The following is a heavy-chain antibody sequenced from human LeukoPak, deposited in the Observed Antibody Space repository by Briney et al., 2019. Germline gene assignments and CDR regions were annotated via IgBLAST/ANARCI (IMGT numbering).Heavy chain of an antibody. D-gene: IGHD6-19*01. V-gene: IGHV3-7*01. J-gene: IGHJ4*02. CDR1: GFTFSTYW. CDR3: ARDQWWQFIAVAITSYFDC. CDR2: IKQDGSEK. Sequence: GGSLRLSCAASGFTFSTYWMSWVRQAPGKGLEWVANIKQDGSEKYYVDSVKGRFTISRDNAKNSLYLQMNSLRAEDTAVYYCARDQWWQFIAVAITSYFDCWGQGALVTVSS.